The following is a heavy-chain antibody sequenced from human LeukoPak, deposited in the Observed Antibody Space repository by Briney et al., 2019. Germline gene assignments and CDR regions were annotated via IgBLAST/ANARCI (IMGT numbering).Heavy chain of an antibody. V-gene: IGHV3-23*01. CDR3: AKMEGQRLYDYCMDV. CDR1: GFAFSNFA. D-gene: IGHD3-3*01. Sequence: PGGSLRLSCAASGFAFSNFAMSWVRQAPGEGLEWVSVRSGSCYYTYYVESVKGRFTISSDNSKNTLYLHMNSLRADDTAVYYCAKMEGQRLYDYCMDVWGRGTTVTVSS. CDR2: RSGSCYYT. J-gene: IGHJ6*03.